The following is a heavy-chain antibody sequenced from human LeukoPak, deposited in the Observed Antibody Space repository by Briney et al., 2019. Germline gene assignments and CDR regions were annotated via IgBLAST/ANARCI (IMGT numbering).Heavy chain of an antibody. CDR2: ISSSSYI. J-gene: IGHJ4*02. D-gene: IGHD6-13*01. CDR3: ARDKGFSSSLGGGYYFDY. V-gene: IGHV3-21*01. Sequence: GGSLRLSCAASGFTFSSYSMNWVRQAPGKGREWVSSISSSSYIYYADSVKGRFTIPRDNANNIMYLPMNSLRAEDTAVYYCARDKGFSSSLGGGYYFDYWGQGTLVTVSS. CDR1: GFTFSSYS.